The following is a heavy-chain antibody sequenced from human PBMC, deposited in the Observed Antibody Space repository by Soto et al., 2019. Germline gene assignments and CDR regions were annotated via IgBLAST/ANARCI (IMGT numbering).Heavy chain of an antibody. CDR1: GYIFTSYG. CDR3: ARETSIAAADY. J-gene: IGHJ4*02. CDR2: ISAYNGNT. V-gene: IGHV1-18*01. Sequence: QVQLVQYGAEVKKPGASVKVSCQASGYIFTSYGISWVRPAPGQGLEWMGWISAYNGNTNYAQKLQGRVTMTTDTTTRTAYMERRSLRTDATAVYYCARETSIAAADYWGQGTLVSVAS. D-gene: IGHD6-13*01.